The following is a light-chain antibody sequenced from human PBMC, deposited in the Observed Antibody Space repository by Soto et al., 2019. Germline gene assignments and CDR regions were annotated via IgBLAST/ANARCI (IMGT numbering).Light chain of an antibody. V-gene: IGLV8-61*01. CDR3: VVHLGSGSGV. CDR1: CGSVSTSYS. Sequence: QAVVTQEPSLSVSPGGTVTLTCGLSCGSVSTSYSPNWYQQTPGQAKRTLIYNTNTRSAGAPDRFSGSILRNNAALTIAGDPADEDDHYYCVVHLGSGSGVFGGGTKLTVL. J-gene: IGLJ3*02. CDR2: NTN.